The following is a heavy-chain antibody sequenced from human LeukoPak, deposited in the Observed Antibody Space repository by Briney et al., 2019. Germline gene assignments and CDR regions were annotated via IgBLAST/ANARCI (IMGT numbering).Heavy chain of an antibody. CDR3: ARSSIVVVSILDY. D-gene: IGHD2-2*01. V-gene: IGHV3-64*01. CDR1: GFTFSSYW. CDR2: ISSNGGST. J-gene: IGHJ4*02. Sequence: GGSLRLSCAASGFTFSSYWMHWVRQAPGKGLEYVSAISSNGGSTSYANSVKGRFTISRDNSKNTLYLQMGSLRAEDMAVYYCARSSIVVVSILDYWGQGTLVTVSS.